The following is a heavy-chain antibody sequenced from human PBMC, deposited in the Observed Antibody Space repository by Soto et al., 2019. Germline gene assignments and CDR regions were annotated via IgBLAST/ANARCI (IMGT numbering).Heavy chain of an antibody. CDR2: MNPNSGNT. J-gene: IGHJ4*02. D-gene: IGHD4-17*01. Sequence: QVQLVQSGAEVKKPGASVKLSCKASGYTFTSYDITWVRQATGQGLEWMGWMNPNSGNTGCAQKFQGRVTMTRNTSSRTGYMELSSLGSEDTAVYYCAREDYGSRPGYWGQGALVTVSS. CDR3: AREDYGSRPGY. V-gene: IGHV1-8*01. CDR1: GYTFTSYD.